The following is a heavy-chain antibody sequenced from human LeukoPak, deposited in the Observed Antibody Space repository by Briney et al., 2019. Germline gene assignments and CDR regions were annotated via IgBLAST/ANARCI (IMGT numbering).Heavy chain of an antibody. V-gene: IGHV4-59*01. CDR1: GGSISTYY. Sequence: SETLSLTCTVSGGSISTYYWSWIRQPPGKGLEWIGYIYYSGSTNYKPSPKSRVTMSVDTSKNQFSLKLSSVTAADTAVYYCAREGVNHNWFDPWGQGTLVTVSS. CDR3: AREGVNHNWFDP. CDR2: IYYSGST. J-gene: IGHJ5*02. D-gene: IGHD4-23*01.